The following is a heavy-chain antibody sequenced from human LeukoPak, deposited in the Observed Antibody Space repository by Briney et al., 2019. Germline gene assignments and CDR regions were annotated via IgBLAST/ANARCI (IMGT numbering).Heavy chain of an antibody. V-gene: IGHV3-30*18. J-gene: IGHJ5*02. CDR1: GFTFSSYG. Sequence: GGSLRLSCAASGFTFSSYGMHWVRQAPGKGLEWVAVISYDGSNKYYADSVKGRFTISRDNSKNTLYLQMNSLRAEDTAVYYCAKVEDSERGFDPWGQGTLVTVSS. CDR3: AKVEDSERGFDP. CDR2: ISYDGSNK. D-gene: IGHD1-26*01.